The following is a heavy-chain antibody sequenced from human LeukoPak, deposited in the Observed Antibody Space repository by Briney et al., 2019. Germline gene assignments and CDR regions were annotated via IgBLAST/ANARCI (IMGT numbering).Heavy chain of an antibody. CDR3: ARGRSSSSPYAFDI. CDR1: GFTFSSSW. V-gene: IGHV3-7*01. J-gene: IGHJ3*02. D-gene: IGHD6-6*01. CDR2: VKQDGSEK. Sequence: GGSLRLSCAASGFTFSSSWMSWVRQAPGKGLEWVANVKQDGSEKYYVDSVKGRFTISRDNSKNTLYLQMNSLRAEDTAVYYCARGRSSSSPYAFDIWGQGTMVTVSS.